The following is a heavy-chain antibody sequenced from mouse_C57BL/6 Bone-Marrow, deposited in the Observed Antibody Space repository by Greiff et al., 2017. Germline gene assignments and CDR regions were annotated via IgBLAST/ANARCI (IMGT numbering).Heavy chain of an antibody. Sequence: VQLQQSGAELVRPGASVKLSCTASGFTFTDDYMHWVKQRPEQGLGWIGWIDPENGDTEYASKFKGKATITADTSSNTAYLQLSSLTSEDAAVYYCTTIIATVVAPYDFDYWGRGTALTVSS. CDR3: TTIIATVVAPYDFDY. CDR1: GFTFTDDY. V-gene: IGHV14-4*01. CDR2: IDPENGDT. J-gene: IGHJ2*01. D-gene: IGHD1-1*01.